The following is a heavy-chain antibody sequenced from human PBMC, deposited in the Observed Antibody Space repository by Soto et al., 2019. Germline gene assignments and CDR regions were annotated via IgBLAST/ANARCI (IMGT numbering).Heavy chain of an antibody. CDR2: IYYSGST. CDR3: ARRYYYGSGSLLGNWFDP. J-gene: IGHJ5*02. V-gene: IGHV4-31*03. Sequence: PSETLSLTCTVSGGSISSGGYYWSWIRQHPGKGLEWIGYIYYSGSTYYNPSLKSRVTISVDTSKNQFSLKLSSVTAAATAVYYCARRYYYGSGSLLGNWFDPWGQGTLVTVSS. CDR1: GGSISSGGYY. D-gene: IGHD3-10*01.